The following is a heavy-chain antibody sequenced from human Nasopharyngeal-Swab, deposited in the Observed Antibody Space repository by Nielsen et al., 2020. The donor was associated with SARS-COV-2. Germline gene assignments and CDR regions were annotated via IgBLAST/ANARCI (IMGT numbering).Heavy chain of an antibody. J-gene: IGHJ6*03. D-gene: IGHD6-19*01. V-gene: IGHV3-49*04. CDR3: TRSLGIAVAGTLLYYYYYYMDV. CDR2: IRSKAYGGTT. Sequence: GGSLRLSCTASGFTFGDYAMSWVRQAPGKGLEWVGFIRSKAYGGTTEYAASVKGRFTISPDDSKSIAYLQMNSLKTEDTAVYYCTRSLGIAVAGTLLYYYYYYMDVWGKGTTATVSS. CDR1: GFTFGDYA.